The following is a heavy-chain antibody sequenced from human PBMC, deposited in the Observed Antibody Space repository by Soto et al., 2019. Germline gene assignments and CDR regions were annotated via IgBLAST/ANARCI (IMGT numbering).Heavy chain of an antibody. CDR3: AAGGGLPRYY. CDR1: GGSISSGGYS. J-gene: IGHJ4*02. CDR2: IYHSGST. V-gene: IGHV4-30-2*01. D-gene: IGHD5-12*01. Sequence: QLQLQESGSGLVKPSQTLSLTCAVSGGSISSGGYSWSWIRQPPGKGLEWIGYIYHSGSTYYNPSLKSRVTLSVDRSKNQFSRRLSSVTAADTAVYYCAAGGGLPRYYWGQGTLVTVSS.